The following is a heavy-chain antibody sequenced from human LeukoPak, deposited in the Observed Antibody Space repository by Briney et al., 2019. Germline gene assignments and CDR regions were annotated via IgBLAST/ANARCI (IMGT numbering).Heavy chain of an antibody. D-gene: IGHD2-2*01. CDR2: MNPNSGNT. J-gene: IGHJ6*02. CDR3: ARGRACSSTSCYWGLDYYYYGMDV. CDR1: GYTFTSYD. V-gene: IGHV1-8*01. Sequence: ASVKVSCKASGYTFTSYDINWVRQATGQGLEWMGWMNPNSGNTGYAQKFQGRVTMTRNTSISTAYMELSSLRSEDTAVYYCARGRACSSTSCYWGLDYYYYGMDVWGQGTTVTVSS.